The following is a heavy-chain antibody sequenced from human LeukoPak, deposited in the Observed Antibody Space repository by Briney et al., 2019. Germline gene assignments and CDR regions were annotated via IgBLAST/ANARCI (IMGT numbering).Heavy chain of an antibody. Sequence: PGGSLRLSCAASGFTFSSYSMNWVRLAPGKGLEWVSSISSSSSYIYYADSVKGRFTISRDNAKNSLYLQMNSLRAEDTAVYYCARESSGYFSFDYWGQGTLVTVSS. V-gene: IGHV3-21*01. CDR2: ISSSSSYI. J-gene: IGHJ4*02. CDR3: ARESSGYFSFDY. D-gene: IGHD3-22*01. CDR1: GFTFSSYS.